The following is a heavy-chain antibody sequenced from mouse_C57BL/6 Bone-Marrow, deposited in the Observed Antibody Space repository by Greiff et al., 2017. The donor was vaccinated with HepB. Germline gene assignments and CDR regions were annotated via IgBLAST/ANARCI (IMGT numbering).Heavy chain of an antibody. CDR3: ARQGSYLQAMDY. D-gene: IGHD6-1*01. Sequence: EVQLVESGPELVKPGDSVKISCKASGYSFTGYFMNWVMQSHGQSLEWIGRINPYNGDTFYNQKFKGKATLTVDKSSSTAHMELRSLTSEDSAVYYCARQGSYLQAMDYWGQGTSVTVSS. J-gene: IGHJ4*01. CDR1: GYSFTGYF. CDR2: INPYNGDT. V-gene: IGHV1-20*01.